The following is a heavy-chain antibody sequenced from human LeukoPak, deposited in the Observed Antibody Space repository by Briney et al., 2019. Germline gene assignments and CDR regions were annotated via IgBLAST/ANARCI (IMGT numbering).Heavy chain of an antibody. D-gene: IGHD1-1*01. V-gene: IGHV3-23*01. CDR3: ARVQLSAEGGELDP. CDR1: GFTFSNYA. Sequence: GGSLRLSCAASGFTFSNYAMSWVRRAPGKGLEWVSAIRSDRVTTYGADSVKGRFTISRDNSKSTLYLEMKSLRADDTAVYYCARVQLSAEGGELDPWGQGTLVIVSS. J-gene: IGHJ5*02. CDR2: IRSDRVTT.